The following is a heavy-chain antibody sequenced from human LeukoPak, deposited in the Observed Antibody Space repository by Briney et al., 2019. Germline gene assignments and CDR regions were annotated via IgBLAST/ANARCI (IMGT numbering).Heavy chain of an antibody. Sequence: PGGSLRLSCAASGFTFSDYYMSWIRQAPGKGLEWVSYISTSGSTIYYADSVKGRFTISRDNAKNSLYLQMNSLRAEDTAVYYCARDVRDCWSGYFDYWGQGTLVTVSS. J-gene: IGHJ4*02. CDR3: ARDVRDCWSGYFDY. V-gene: IGHV3-11*04. CDR1: GFTFSDYY. CDR2: ISTSGSTI. D-gene: IGHD3-3*01.